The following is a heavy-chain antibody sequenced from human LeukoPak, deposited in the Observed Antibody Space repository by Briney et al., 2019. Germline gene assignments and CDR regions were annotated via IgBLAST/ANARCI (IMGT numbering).Heavy chain of an antibody. CDR3: ARVWEPKGTGTYYFDY. Sequence: SETLSLTCTVSAGSISSSSYYWAWIRQAPGKGREWIGNIYHTGSTYYNPSLTSRVTIFVDTSKNHYSLKLTSVTAADTAVYYCARVWEPKGTGTYYFDYWGQGALVTVSS. CDR1: AGSISSSSYY. D-gene: IGHD1-26*01. J-gene: IGHJ4*02. V-gene: IGHV4-39*02. CDR2: IYHTGST.